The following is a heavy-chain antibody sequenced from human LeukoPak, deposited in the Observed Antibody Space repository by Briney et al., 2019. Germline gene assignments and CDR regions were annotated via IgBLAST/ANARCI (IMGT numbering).Heavy chain of an antibody. D-gene: IGHD3-22*01. CDR3: AKDCVLYSSSPIDY. CDR1: GFTVSSNY. J-gene: IGHJ4*02. CDR2: ISTGGERT. V-gene: IGHV3-23*01. Sequence: GGSLRLSCAASGFTVSSNYMSWVRQAPGKGLEWVSSISTGGERTYYADSMKGRFTISRDNSKNTLYLQIHSLRAEDTAIYYCAKDCVLYSSSPIDYWGQGTLVTVSS.